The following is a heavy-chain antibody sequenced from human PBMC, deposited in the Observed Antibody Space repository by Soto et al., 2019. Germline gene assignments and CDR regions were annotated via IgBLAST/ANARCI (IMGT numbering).Heavy chain of an antibody. Sequence: RLSYAASGVPCSSYEMSWVRQAPGKGLEWVANIKQDGSEKYYVDSVKGRFTISRDNAKNSLYLQMNSLRAEDTAVYYCARGRVVPGYYWGQGTLVTVSS. CDR2: IKQDGSEK. D-gene: IGHD3-22*01. V-gene: IGHV3-7*03. J-gene: IGHJ4*02. CDR3: ARGRVVPGYY. CDR1: GVPCSSYE.